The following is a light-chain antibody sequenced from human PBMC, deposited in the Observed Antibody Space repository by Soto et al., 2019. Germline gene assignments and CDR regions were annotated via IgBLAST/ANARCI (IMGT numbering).Light chain of an antibody. J-gene: IGKJ4*01. V-gene: IGKV3-20*01. Sequence: EVVLTQSPGTLSLSPGERATLSCRASQSVSGSDLAWYQQKPGQAPRLLISGVSNRATGTPDRFSGSGSGTDFTLTISSLEPEDIATYYCQHYRTFGGGTKVEIK. CDR3: QHYRT. CDR2: GVS. CDR1: QSVSGSD.